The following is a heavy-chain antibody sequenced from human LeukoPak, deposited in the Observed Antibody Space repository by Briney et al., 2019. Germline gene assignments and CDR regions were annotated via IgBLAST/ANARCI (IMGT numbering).Heavy chain of an antibody. CDR1: GFTFGDYA. CDR3: TRPLDIVVVPAAHFDY. D-gene: IGHD2-2*03. CDR2: IRSKAYGGTT. V-gene: IGHV3-49*03. J-gene: IGHJ4*02. Sequence: GGSLRLSCTASGFTFGDYAMSWFRQAPGKGLEWVGSIRSKAYGGTTEYAASVKGRFTISRDDSKSIAYLQMNSLKTEDTAVYYCTRPLDIVVVPAAHFDYWGQGTLVTVSS.